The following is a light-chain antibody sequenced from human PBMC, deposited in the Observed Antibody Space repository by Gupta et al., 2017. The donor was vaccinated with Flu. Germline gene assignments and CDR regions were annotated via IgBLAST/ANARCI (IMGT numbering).Light chain of an antibody. CDR3: QQDGSSHFT. J-gene: IGKJ3*01. CDR1: QSFGSSY. V-gene: IGKV3-20*01. CDR2: GAS. Sequence: GTLSLSPGERATLSCRASQSFGSSYLAWYQQKPGQAPRLLIYGASSRATGVPDRFSGSGSGTDFSLTINRLEPEDFAVYYCQQDGSSHFTFGHGTKVDFK.